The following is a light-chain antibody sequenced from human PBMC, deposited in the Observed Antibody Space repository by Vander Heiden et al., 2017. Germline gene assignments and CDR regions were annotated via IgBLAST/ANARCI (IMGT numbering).Light chain of an antibody. J-gene: IGKJ1*01. Sequence: AIQMTQSPSSLSASVGDRVTITCRASQGIRNDVGWYQQKPGKAPKLLIYAASSLQSGVPSRFSGSGSGTEFTLTISSLQPEDFATYYCLQDYNYPWTFGQGTKMEIK. CDR1: QGIRND. CDR3: LQDYNYPWT. V-gene: IGKV1-6*01. CDR2: AAS.